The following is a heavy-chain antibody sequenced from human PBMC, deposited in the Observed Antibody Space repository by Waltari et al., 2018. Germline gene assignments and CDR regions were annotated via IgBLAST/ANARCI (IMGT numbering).Heavy chain of an antibody. CDR3: ARDYGDYISSDAFDI. CDR2: IHHSGST. J-gene: IGHJ3*02. Sequence: QVQLQESGPGLVKPSETLSLTCTVSGSSISSGYYWGWIRQPPGKGLEWIAGIHHSGSTYYNLSLKSRVTVSVDTSKKEFSLKLSSGTAADTAVYYCARDYGDYISSDAFDIWGQGTMVTVSS. V-gene: IGHV4-38-2*02. CDR1: GSSISSGYY. D-gene: IGHD4-17*01.